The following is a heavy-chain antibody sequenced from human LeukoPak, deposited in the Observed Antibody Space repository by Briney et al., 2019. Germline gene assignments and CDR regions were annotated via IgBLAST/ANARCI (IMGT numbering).Heavy chain of an antibody. Sequence: GGSLRLTCAASGFTFGDYWMNWVRQAPGKGLEWVANIKQDGSDKAYVDSVRGRFTISRDNAKNSLYLQMNSLRAEDTAVYYCAEVRDRRDGYNFYFYYYMDVWGKGTTVTVSS. CDR1: GFTFGDYW. CDR2: IKQDGSDK. CDR3: AEVRDRRDGYNFYFYYYMDV. V-gene: IGHV3-7*01. J-gene: IGHJ6*03. D-gene: IGHD5-24*01.